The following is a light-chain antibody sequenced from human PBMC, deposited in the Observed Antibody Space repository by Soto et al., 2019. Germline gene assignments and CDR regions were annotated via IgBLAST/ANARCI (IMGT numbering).Light chain of an antibody. CDR3: SSYTRSSTVE. CDR1: SSDIGGYTY. Sequence: QSALTQPASVSGSPGQSVTISCTGTSSDIGGYTYVSWYQQYPGKAPKLMIYEVTNRPSGISNRFSGSKSGNTASLTISGLQAEDEADYYCSSYTRSSTVEFGGGTKVTVL. CDR2: EVT. V-gene: IGLV2-14*01. J-gene: IGLJ2*01.